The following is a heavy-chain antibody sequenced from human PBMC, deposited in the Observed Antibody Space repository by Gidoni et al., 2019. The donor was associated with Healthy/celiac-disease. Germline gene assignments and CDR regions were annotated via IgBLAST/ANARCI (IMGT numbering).Heavy chain of an antibody. Sequence: QLQLQESGPGLVKPSETLSLTCTVSGGSISSSSYYWGWIRQPPGKGLEWIGSIYYSGSTYYNPSLKSRVTISVDTSKNQFSLKLSSVTAADTAVYYCARHPSSGSLPFDYWGQGTLVTVSS. CDR3: ARHPSSGSLPFDY. V-gene: IGHV4-39*01. CDR2: IYYSGST. J-gene: IGHJ4*02. CDR1: GGSISSSSYY. D-gene: IGHD1-26*01.